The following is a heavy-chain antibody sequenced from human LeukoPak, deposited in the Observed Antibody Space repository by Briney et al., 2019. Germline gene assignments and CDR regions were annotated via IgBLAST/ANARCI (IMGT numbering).Heavy chain of an antibody. CDR2: IYHSGST. V-gene: IGHV4-38-2*02. J-gene: IGHJ5*02. Sequence: SETLSLTCTVSGYSISSGYYWGWIRQPPGKGLEWIGSIYHSGSTYYNPSLKSRVTISVDTSKNQFSLKLSSVTAADTAVYYCARGPGLTIFGVVITNDWFDPWGQGTLVTVSS. CDR1: GYSISSGYY. D-gene: IGHD3-3*01. CDR3: ARGPGLTIFGVVITNDWFDP.